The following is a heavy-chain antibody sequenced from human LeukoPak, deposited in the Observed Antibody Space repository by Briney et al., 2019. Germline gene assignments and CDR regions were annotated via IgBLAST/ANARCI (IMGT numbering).Heavy chain of an antibody. V-gene: IGHV1-69*01. CDR1: GGTFSSYA. CDR2: IIPIFGTA. Sequence: SVKVSCKASGGTFSSYAISWVRQAPGQGLEWMGGIIPIFGTANYAQKFQGRVTITADESTSTAYMELSSLRSEDTAVYYCARGEGQQLVLWFDPWGQGTLVTVSS. CDR3: ARGEGQQLVLWFDP. J-gene: IGHJ5*02. D-gene: IGHD6-13*01.